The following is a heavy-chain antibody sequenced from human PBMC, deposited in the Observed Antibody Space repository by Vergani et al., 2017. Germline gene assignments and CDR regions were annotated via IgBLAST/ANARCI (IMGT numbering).Heavy chain of an antibody. J-gene: IGHJ5*02. CDR2: ISYDGSNK. V-gene: IGHV3-30*18. CDR1: GFTFSSYG. D-gene: IGHD5-24*01. Sequence: VQLVESGGGLVQPGGSLRLSCAASGFTFSSYGMHWVHQAPGKGLEWVAVISYDGSNKYYADSVKGRFTISRDNSKNTLYLQMNSLRAEDTAVYYCAXEWGEMATITNLNWFDPWGQGTLVTVSS. CDR3: AXEWGEMATITNLNWFDP.